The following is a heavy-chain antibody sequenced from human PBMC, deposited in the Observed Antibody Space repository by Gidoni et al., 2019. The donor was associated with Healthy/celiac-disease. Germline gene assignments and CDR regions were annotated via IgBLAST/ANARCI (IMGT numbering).Heavy chain of an antibody. D-gene: IGHD2-2*01. V-gene: IGHV4-39*01. CDR1: GRSISSSSYY. Sequence: QLQLQESGPGLVMPSETLSLTCTVAGRSISSSSYYLGWFRQPPGKGLEWIGSTYYSGSTYHNPALKSHVTISVDTSKNQFSLKLSYVTAADTAVYYCARMGGCSSTSCRRGAFDIWGQGTMVTVSS. J-gene: IGHJ3*02. CDR2: TYYSGST. CDR3: ARMGGCSSTSCRRGAFDI.